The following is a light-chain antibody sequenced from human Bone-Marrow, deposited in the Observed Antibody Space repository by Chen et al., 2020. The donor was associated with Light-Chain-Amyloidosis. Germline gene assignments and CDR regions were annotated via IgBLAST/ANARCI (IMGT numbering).Light chain of an antibody. Sequence: QSALTQPASVSGSPGQSITISCTGTSSDVGGDNHVSWYQQHPDKAPKLMIYEFTNRPSWVPDRCSGSKSDNTAYLTISGLQTEDEADYFCRSYSMTDTLVFGSGTRVTVL. CDR3: RSYSMTDTLV. CDR2: EFT. J-gene: IGLJ1*01. V-gene: IGLV2-14*01. CDR1: SSDVGGDNH.